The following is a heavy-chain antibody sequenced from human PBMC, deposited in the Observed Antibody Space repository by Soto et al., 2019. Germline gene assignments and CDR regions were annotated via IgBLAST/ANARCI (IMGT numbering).Heavy chain of an antibody. CDR1: GFTFSSYW. CDR2: IKQDGSEK. D-gene: IGHD3-10*01. J-gene: IGHJ6*02. V-gene: IGHV3-7*03. CDR3: ARVIMVRGVIILDYYYYYGMDV. Sequence: GGSLRLSCAASGFTFSSYWMSWVRQAPGKGLEWVANIKQDGSEKYYVDSVKGRFTISRDNAKNSLYLQMNSLRAEDTAVYYCARVIMVRGVIILDYYYYYGMDVWGQGTTVTVSS.